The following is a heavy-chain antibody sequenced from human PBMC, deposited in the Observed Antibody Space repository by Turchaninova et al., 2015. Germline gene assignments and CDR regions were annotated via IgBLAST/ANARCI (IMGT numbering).Heavy chain of an antibody. CDR1: GFTLRNYA. D-gene: IGHD5-24*01. Sequence: EGQLVESGGDVVQPGGSLRISCWGAGFTLRNYAKYWVRQAPRKGLEYVSGITSDWGSTFSADSVKGRFTISRDYFRKTLYLQMNSLGVEDTAVYYCVKGGGDDYNYGSLYWGQGTLVTVSS. CDR2: ITSDWGST. V-gene: IGHV3-64D*06. J-gene: IGHJ4*02. CDR3: VKGGGDDYNYGSLY.